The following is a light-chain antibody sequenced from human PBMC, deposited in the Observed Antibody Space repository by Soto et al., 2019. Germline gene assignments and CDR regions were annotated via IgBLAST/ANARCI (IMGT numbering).Light chain of an antibody. CDR1: QGISGW. Sequence: DIQMTQSPSSVSASVGDRVTITCRASQGISGWLAWYQQKPGKAPKLLIYAASTLETGVPSRFSGARSGTDFTLTINTLQPEDFATYYCQQATISQLTFGGGTKVEI. J-gene: IGKJ4*01. CDR3: QQATISQLT. V-gene: IGKV1-12*01. CDR2: AAS.